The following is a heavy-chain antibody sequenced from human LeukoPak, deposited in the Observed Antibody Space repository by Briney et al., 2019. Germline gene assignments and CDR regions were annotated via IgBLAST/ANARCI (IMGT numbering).Heavy chain of an antibody. CDR2: ISSSSSYI. CDR3: ASRTRLLPFDY. D-gene: IGHD5-12*01. CDR1: GFTFSSYS. V-gene: IGHV3-21*01. Sequence: GGSLRLSCAASGFTFSSYSMSWVRQAPGKGLEWVSSISSSSSYIYYADSVKRRFTISRDNAKNSLYLQMNSRRAEDTAVYYCASRTRLLPFDYWGQGTLVTVSS. J-gene: IGHJ4*02.